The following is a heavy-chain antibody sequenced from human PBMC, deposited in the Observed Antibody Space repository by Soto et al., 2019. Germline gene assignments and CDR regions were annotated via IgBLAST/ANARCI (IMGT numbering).Heavy chain of an antibody. Sequence: PGGSLRLSCTASGFTFGDYAMSWVRQAPGKGLEWVGFIRSKAYGGTTEYAASVKGRFTISRDDSKSIAYLQMNSLKTEGTAVYYCTRDDFPYYGMDVWGQGTTVTVSS. CDR3: TRDDFPYYGMDV. J-gene: IGHJ6*02. V-gene: IGHV3-49*04. D-gene: IGHD3-3*01. CDR2: IRSKAYGGTT. CDR1: GFTFGDYA.